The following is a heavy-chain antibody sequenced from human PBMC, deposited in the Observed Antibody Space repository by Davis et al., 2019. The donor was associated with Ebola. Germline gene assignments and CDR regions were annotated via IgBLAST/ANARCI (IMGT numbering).Heavy chain of an antibody. D-gene: IGHD2-15*01. Sequence: PGGSLRLSCAASGFTFSSFGMHWVRQAPGKGLEWVAVISYDGSNKYYADSVKGRFTISRDNAKNTLYLQMNSLRAEDTAVYYCGSPVVAWGQGTLVTVSS. J-gene: IGHJ4*02. V-gene: IGHV3-30*03. CDR1: GFTFSSFG. CDR3: GSPVVA. CDR2: ISYDGSNK.